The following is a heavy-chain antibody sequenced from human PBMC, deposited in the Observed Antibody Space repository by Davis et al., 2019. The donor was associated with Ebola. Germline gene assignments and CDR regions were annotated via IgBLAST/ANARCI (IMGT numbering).Heavy chain of an antibody. V-gene: IGHV3-74*01. Sequence: PGGSLRLSCAASAFTFSNYWMYWVRQAPGEGLMCVSRINSDGTFTTYADSVKGRFTISRDNAKSTLYLQMNSLTAEDTAVYYCARMGPQLYYYYGMDVWGKGTTVTVSS. CDR3: ARMGPQLYYYYGMDV. D-gene: IGHD2-2*01. CDR2: INSDGTFT. CDR1: AFTFSNYW. J-gene: IGHJ6*04.